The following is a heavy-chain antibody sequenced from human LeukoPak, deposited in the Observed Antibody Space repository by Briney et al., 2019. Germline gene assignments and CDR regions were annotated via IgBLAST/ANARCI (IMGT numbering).Heavy chain of an antibody. CDR2: ISAYNGNT. J-gene: IGHJ5*02. CDR1: GYTFTSYG. CDR3: ARDNLRWELQDGVDP. D-gene: IGHD1-26*01. Sequence: ASVKVSCKASGYTFTSYGISWVRQAPGQGLEWMGWISAYNGNTNYAQELQGRVTMTTDTSTSTAYMELSRLRSDDTAVYYCARDNLRWELQDGVDPWGQGTLVTVSS. V-gene: IGHV1-18*01.